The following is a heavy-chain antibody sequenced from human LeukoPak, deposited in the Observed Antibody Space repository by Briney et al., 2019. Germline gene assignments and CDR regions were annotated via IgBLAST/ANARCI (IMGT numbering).Heavy chain of an antibody. V-gene: IGHV3-30*02. J-gene: IGHJ4*02. D-gene: IGHD5-12*01. CDR1: GFTLSSYG. CDR2: IRYDARNK. Sequence: GGSLRLSCAASGFTLSSYGMHWVRQAPGKGLEWVAFIRYDARNKYYADSVKGRFTISRDNSKNTLYLQMNSLRAEDTAVYYCAVATRSFLPDYCWGQGTLVTVSS. CDR3: AVATRSFLPDYC.